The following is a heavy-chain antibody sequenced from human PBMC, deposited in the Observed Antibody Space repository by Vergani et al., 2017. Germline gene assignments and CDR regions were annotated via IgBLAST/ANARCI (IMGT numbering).Heavy chain of an antibody. V-gene: IGHV3-64D*06. CDR2: ISSNGGDT. J-gene: IGHJ4*02. Sequence: EVQLVESGGGLVQPGGSLRLSCSVSGFTFSSFAMHWVRQAPGKGLEYVSGISSNGGDTYYADSVKGRFTISRDKAKNSLYLQMSSLRAEDTAVYYCVKDLVAVAGYYFDYWGQGTLVTVSS. CDR3: VKDLVAVAGYYFDY. D-gene: IGHD6-19*01. CDR1: GFTFSSFA.